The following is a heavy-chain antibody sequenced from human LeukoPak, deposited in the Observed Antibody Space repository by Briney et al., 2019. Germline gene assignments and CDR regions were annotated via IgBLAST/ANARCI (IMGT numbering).Heavy chain of an antibody. J-gene: IGHJ3*02. CDR1: GFTFSNAW. V-gene: IGHV3-15*01. Sequence: GGSLRLSCAASGFTFSNAWMSWVRQAPGKGLEWVGRIKSKTDGGTTDYAAPVKGRFTISRDDSKNTLYLQMNSLKTEDTAVYYCTTDRLAAAGTDAFDIWGQGTMVTVSS. D-gene: IGHD6-13*01. CDR3: TTDRLAAAGTDAFDI. CDR2: IKSKTDGGTT.